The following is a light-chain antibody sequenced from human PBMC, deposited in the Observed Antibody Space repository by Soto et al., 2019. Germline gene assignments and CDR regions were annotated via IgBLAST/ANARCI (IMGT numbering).Light chain of an antibody. J-gene: IGKJ3*01. CDR1: QSISGGY. CDR2: GAT. CDR3: QQYGVSPQS. Sequence: EIVLTQSPGTLSLSPGDRVTLSCRASQSISGGYLAWYQQKRGQAPRLLVYGATTRATGIPDRFSGSGSGSDFTLIIGRLEPEDFAVYFCQQYGVSPQSFGPGTKVDFK. V-gene: IGKV3-20*01.